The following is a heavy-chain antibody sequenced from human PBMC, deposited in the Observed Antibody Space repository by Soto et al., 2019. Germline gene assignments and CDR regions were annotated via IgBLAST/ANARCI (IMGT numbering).Heavy chain of an antibody. Sequence: SETLSLTCTVSGASISSYYWSWIRQPPGKGLEWIGYIYYSENTNYNPSLKIRVTISVDTSKNQFSLKLSSVTAADTAVYYCARRYGYSFDYWGQGTLVTVSS. CDR1: GASISSYY. CDR3: ARRYGYSFDY. CDR2: IYYSENT. D-gene: IGHD1-1*01. J-gene: IGHJ4*02. V-gene: IGHV4-59*08.